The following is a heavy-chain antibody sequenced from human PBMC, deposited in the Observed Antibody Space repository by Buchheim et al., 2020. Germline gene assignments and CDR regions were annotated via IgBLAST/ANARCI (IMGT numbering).Heavy chain of an antibody. CDR1: GFTFSSYS. D-gene: IGHD3-3*01. Sequence: EVQLVESGGGLVKPGGSLRLSCAASGFTFSSYSMIWVRQAPGKGLEWVSSISSSSSYIYYADSVKGRFTISRDNAKNSLYLQMNSLRAEDTAVYYCARVKEWLSPRAYYGMDVWGQGTT. CDR2: ISSSSSYI. V-gene: IGHV3-21*01. CDR3: ARVKEWLSPRAYYGMDV. J-gene: IGHJ6*02.